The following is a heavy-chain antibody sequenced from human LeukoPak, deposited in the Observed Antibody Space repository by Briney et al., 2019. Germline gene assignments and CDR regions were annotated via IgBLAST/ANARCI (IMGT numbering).Heavy chain of an antibody. CDR2: IYYSGST. J-gene: IGHJ4*02. V-gene: IGHV4-39*01. Sequence: SETLSLTCTVSGGSISSSSYYWGWIRQPPGKGLEWIGSIYYSGSTYYNPSLKSRVTISVDTSKNQFSLKLSSVTAADTAVYYCVSQYFLILSLYYFDYWGQGTLVTVSS. CDR1: GGSISSSSYY. CDR3: VSQYFLILSLYYFDY. D-gene: IGHD3-10*02.